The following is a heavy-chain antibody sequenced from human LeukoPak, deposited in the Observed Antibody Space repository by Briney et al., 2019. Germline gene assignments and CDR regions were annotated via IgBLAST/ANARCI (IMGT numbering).Heavy chain of an antibody. Sequence: GGSLRLSCAASGFTFSSYGMHWVRQAPGKGLEWVAFMRYDGSNKYYADSVKGRFTISRDNSKNTLYLQMNSLRAEDTAVYYCASSGVYGSGSYPLYYYYYYGMDVWGQGTTVTVSS. CDR1: GFTFSSYG. D-gene: IGHD3-10*01. J-gene: IGHJ6*02. CDR2: MRYDGSNK. V-gene: IGHV3-30*02. CDR3: ASSGVYGSGSYPLYYYYYYGMDV.